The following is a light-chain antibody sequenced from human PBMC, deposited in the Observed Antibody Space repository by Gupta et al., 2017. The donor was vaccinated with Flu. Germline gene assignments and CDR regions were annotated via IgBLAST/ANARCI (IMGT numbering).Light chain of an antibody. J-gene: IGKJ5*01. CDR3: QQRSSGPPKIT. V-gene: IGKV3-11*01. CDR1: QNVGDY. Sequence: EVVLTQSPATLSLSPGQRATFSCRASQNVGDYLAWYEHKPGQAPRLLIYDASNRASGVAVRFSGSGYGTDFTLTISSQEPEDFALYFCQQRSSGPPKITFGQGTRLE. CDR2: DAS.